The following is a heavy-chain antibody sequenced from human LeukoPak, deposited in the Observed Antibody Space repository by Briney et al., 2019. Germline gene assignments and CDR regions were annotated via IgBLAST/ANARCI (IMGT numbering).Heavy chain of an antibody. D-gene: IGHD6-6*01. J-gene: IGHJ4*02. CDR3: ARRMYGSSLDY. CDR1: VGSISNYS. V-gene: IGHV4-59*08. Sequence: PSEALSLTCTVPVGSISNYSWCWIRQPPGKGLEWMAFIYYSGSTTYNPSLKSRVTISVDTPKNQISRKLSSVTAADTAVYYRARRMYGSSLDYWGQGTLVTVSS. CDR2: IYYSGST.